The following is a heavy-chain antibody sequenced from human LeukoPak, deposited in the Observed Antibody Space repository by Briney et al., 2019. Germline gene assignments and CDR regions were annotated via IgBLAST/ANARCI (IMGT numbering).Heavy chain of an antibody. CDR3: ATVGKYGN. CDR1: GYTFSSYG. V-gene: IGHV1-18*01. Sequence: ASVKVSCKASGYTFSSYGITWVRQAPGQGLEWMGWISAYNGHTNYAQKFQGRVTMTTNTSTSTAYMELRSLRSDDTAVYYCATVGKYGNWGQGTLVTVSS. J-gene: IGHJ4*02. CDR2: ISAYNGHT. D-gene: IGHD1-26*01.